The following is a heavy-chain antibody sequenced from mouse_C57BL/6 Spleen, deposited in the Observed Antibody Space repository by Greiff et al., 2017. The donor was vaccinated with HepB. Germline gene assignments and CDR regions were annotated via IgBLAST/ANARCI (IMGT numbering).Heavy chain of an antibody. CDR3: ARGFITTVVADYYAMDY. Sequence: QVQLQQSGAELVRPGSSVKLSCKASGYTFTSYWMHWVKQRPIQGLEWIGNIDPSDSETHYNQKFKDKATLTVDKSSSTAYMQLSSLTSEDSAVYYCARGFITTVVADYYAMDYWGQGTSVTVSS. J-gene: IGHJ4*01. CDR1: GYTFTSYW. V-gene: IGHV1-52*01. D-gene: IGHD1-1*01. CDR2: IDPSDSET.